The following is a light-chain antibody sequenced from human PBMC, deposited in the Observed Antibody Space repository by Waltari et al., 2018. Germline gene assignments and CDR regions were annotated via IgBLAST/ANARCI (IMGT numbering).Light chain of an antibody. Sequence: EIVMTQSPATLSVPPGERATLSCRASQSVDSNLAWYQQKPGQPPRLLLYGASTRATGVPARFSGSGSGTEFTLTISSLQSADFAVYYCQQYYNWPYTFGQGTKLEIK. J-gene: IGKJ2*01. CDR2: GAS. CDR3: QQYYNWPYT. CDR1: QSVDSN. V-gene: IGKV3-15*01.